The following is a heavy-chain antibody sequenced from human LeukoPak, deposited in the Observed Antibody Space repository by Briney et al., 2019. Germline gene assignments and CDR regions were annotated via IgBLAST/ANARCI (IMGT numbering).Heavy chain of an antibody. CDR1: GFTFSSYA. CDR3: ARLREIPVFGVVTKSTSYFDY. D-gene: IGHD3-3*01. CDR2: ISSNGGST. J-gene: IGHJ4*02. Sequence: GGSLRLSCAASGFTFSSYAMHWVRQAPGKGLEYVSAISSNGGSTYYANSVKGRFTISGDNSKNTLYLQMGSLRAEDMAVYYCARLREIPVFGVVTKSTSYFDYWGQGTLVTVSS. V-gene: IGHV3-64*01.